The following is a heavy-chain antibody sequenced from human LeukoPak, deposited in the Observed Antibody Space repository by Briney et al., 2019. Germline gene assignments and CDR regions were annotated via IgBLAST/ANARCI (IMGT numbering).Heavy chain of an antibody. CDR1: GFTFSSYW. V-gene: IGHV3-7*01. D-gene: IGHD3-22*01. J-gene: IGHJ5*02. Sequence: GGSLRLSCAASGFTFSSYWMSWVRQAPGKGLEWVANIKQDGSEKYYVDSVKGRFTISRDNAKNSLYLQMNSLRAEDTAVYYCAREAYYYDSSGYYSGFDPGGQGTLVTVSS. CDR2: IKQDGSEK. CDR3: AREAYYYDSSGYYSGFDP.